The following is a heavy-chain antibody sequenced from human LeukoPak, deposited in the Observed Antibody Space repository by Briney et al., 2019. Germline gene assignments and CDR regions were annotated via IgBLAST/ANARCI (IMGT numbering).Heavy chain of an antibody. D-gene: IGHD2-2*01. CDR2: IKQDGSEK. Sequence: GSLRLSCAASGFTFSGYWMSWVRQAPGKGLECVANIKQDGSEKYYVDSVKGRFTISRDNAENSLYLQMNSLRAEDTAVYYCARDIVVVRYWGQGTLVTVSS. CDR3: ARDIVVVRY. V-gene: IGHV3-7*01. J-gene: IGHJ4*02. CDR1: GFTFSGYW.